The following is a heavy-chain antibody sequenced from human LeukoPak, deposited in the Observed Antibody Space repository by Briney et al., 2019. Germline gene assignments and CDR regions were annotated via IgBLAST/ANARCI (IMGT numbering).Heavy chain of an antibody. CDR3: AKGRTIWWWFDASAI. J-gene: IGHJ3*02. CDR1: GFTFSSYG. V-gene: IGHV3-30*18. D-gene: IGHD2-21*01. Sequence: GGSLRLSCAASGFTFSSYGMHWVRQAPGKGLEWVAVISHDGGRPSYADSVKGRFTISRDNSKNTLYLQMSSLGPGDTAVHYCAKGRTIWWWFDASAIWGQGTMVTVSS. CDR2: ISHDGGRP.